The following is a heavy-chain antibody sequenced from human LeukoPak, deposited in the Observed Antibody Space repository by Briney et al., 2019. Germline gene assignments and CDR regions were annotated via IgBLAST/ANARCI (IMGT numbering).Heavy chain of an antibody. CDR3: ARGMAGDPFDY. CDR1: GGSISSGSYY. CDR2: IYTSGST. D-gene: IGHD6-19*01. V-gene: IGHV4-61*02. J-gene: IGHJ4*02. Sequence: PSQTLSLNCTVSGGSISSGSYYWSWIRQPAGKGLEWIGRIYTSGSTNYNPSLKSRVTISVDTSKNQFPLKLSSVTAADTAVYYCARGMAGDPFDYWGQGTLVTVSS.